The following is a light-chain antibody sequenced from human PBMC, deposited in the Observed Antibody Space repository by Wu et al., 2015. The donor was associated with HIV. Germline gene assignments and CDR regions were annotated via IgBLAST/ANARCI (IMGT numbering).Light chain of an antibody. V-gene: IGKV3-11*01. Sequence: EIVLTQSPATLSLSPGERATLSCRASQSVSSYLAWYQQKPGQAPRLLIYDASNRATGIPARFSGSGSGTDFTLTISSLEPEDFAVYYCQHYGHSVLFGGGTKVEIK. CDR2: DAS. J-gene: IGKJ4*01. CDR3: QHYGHSVL. CDR1: QSVSSY.